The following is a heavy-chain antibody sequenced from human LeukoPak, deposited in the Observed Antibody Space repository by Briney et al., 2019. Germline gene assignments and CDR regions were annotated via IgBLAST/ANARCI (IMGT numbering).Heavy chain of an antibody. CDR3: ARIRRDGYNWAAFDI. CDR1: GYTFTGYY. J-gene: IGHJ3*02. CDR2: INPNSGGT. D-gene: IGHD5-24*01. Sequence: ASVKVSCKASGYTFTGYYMHWMRQAPGQGLEWMGWINPNSGGTNYAQKFQGRVTMTRDTSISTAYMELSRLRSDDTAVYYCARIRRDGYNWAAFDIWGQGTMVTVSS. V-gene: IGHV1-2*02.